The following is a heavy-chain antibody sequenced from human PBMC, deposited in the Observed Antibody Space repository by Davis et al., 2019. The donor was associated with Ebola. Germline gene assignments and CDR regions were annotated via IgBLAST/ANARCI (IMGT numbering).Heavy chain of an antibody. CDR2: ISSSSSTI. D-gene: IGHD5-12*01. CDR1: GFTFSSYS. Sequence: GESLKISCAASGFTFSSYSMNWVRQAPGKGLEWVSYISSSSSTIYYADSVKGRFTISRDNSKNTLYLQMNSLRAEDTAVYYCAKGVIVATMEGFDYWGQGTLVTVSS. V-gene: IGHV3-48*01. CDR3: AKGVIVATMEGFDY. J-gene: IGHJ4*02.